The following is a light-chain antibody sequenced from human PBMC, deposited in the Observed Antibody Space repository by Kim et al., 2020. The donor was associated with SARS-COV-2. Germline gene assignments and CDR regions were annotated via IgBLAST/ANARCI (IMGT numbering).Light chain of an antibody. V-gene: IGKV1-39*01. Sequence: AAVGDRVTSTCRASQSISSYLNWYQQKPGKAPKRLIYAASSLQSGVPSRFSGSGSGTDFTLTISSLQPEDFATYYCQQSYSTPWTFGQGTKVDIK. CDR1: QSISSY. CDR3: QQSYSTPWT. J-gene: IGKJ1*01. CDR2: AAS.